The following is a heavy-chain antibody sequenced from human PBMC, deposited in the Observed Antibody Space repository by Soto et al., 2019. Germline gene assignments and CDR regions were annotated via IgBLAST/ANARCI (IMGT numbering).Heavy chain of an antibody. D-gene: IGHD4-17*01. Sequence: QVQLVQSGAEVKKPGSSVKVPCMASGGTFSSYTINWVRQAPGQGLESMGRIIPILGIANYAQRFQGRVTITADKSTGTAYMELSSLRSEDSAVYYCAAEYGANSAWGQGTLVTVSS. CDR3: AAEYGANSA. CDR1: GGTFSSYT. J-gene: IGHJ4*02. V-gene: IGHV1-69*02. CDR2: IIPILGIA.